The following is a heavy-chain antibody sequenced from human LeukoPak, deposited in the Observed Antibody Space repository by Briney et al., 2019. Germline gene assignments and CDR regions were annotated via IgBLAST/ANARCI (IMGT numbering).Heavy chain of an antibody. Sequence: GGSLRLSCAAFGFTFSNAWMSWVRQAPGKGLEWVGRIKSKTDGGTTDYAAPVKGRFTISRDDSKNTLYLQMNSLKTEDTAVYYCTTDRYGSGSYGDYYYYYGMDVWGQGTTVTVSS. V-gene: IGHV3-15*01. D-gene: IGHD3-10*01. CDR3: TTDRYGSGSYGDYYYYYGMDV. CDR2: IKSKTDGGTT. J-gene: IGHJ6*02. CDR1: GFTFSNAW.